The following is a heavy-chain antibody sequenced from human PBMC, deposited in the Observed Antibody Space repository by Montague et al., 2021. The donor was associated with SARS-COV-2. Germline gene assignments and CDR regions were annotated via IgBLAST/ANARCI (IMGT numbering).Heavy chain of an antibody. CDR1: GGSFSSSSYY. J-gene: IGHJ4*02. D-gene: IGHD3-16*01. CDR3: ARQSKFCHYALCFAFDY. CDR2: NYYSGST. V-gene: IGHV4-39*01. Sequence: SETLSLTCTVSGGSFSSSSYYWVWNRQPPGKGLEWIGNNYYSGSTYYNSSRQSPVSISVDTTKNQFSLRLRSVTAADTSVYYCARQSKFCHYALCFAFDYWGQGTLVTVSS.